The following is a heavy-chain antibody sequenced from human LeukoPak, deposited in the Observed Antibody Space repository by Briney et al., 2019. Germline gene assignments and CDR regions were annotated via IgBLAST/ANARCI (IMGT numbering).Heavy chain of an antibody. Sequence: SETPSLTCTVSGGSISSGGYYWSWIRQHPGKGLEWIGYIYYSGSTYYNPSLKSRVTISVDTSKNQFSLKLSSVTAADTAVYYCARQVAAVRGVIKGWFDPWGQGTLVTVSS. CDR2: IYYSGST. J-gene: IGHJ5*02. V-gene: IGHV4-31*03. D-gene: IGHD3-10*01. CDR3: ARQVAAVRGVIKGWFDP. CDR1: GGSISSGGYY.